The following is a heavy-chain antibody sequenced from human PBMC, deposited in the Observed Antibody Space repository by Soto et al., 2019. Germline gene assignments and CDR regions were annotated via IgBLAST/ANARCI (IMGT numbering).Heavy chain of an antibody. CDR1: GGSLSSYY. D-gene: IGHD2-15*01. CDR2: IYYSGST. CDR3: ARLRYSGGSCYSGQPRWFDP. J-gene: IGHJ5*02. Sequence: SETLSLPCTVFGGSLSSYYWSWIRQPPGKGLEWIGYIYYSGSTNYNPSLKSRVTISVDTSKNQFSLKLSSVTAADTAVYYCARLRYSGGSCYSGQPRWFDPWGQGTLVTVSP. V-gene: IGHV4-59*01.